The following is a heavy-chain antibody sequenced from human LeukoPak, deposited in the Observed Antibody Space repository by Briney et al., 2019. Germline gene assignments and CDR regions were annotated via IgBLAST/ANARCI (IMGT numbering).Heavy chain of an antibody. V-gene: IGHV1-18*01. CDR2: ISAYNGNT. D-gene: IGHD1-1*01. Sequence: ASVKVSCKASGYTFTSYGISWVRQAPGQGLEWMGWISAYNGNTNYAQKLQGRVTMTTDTSTSTAYMELRSLRSDDTAVYYCARDLNDDYYYYMDVWGKGTTVTVSS. CDR3: ARDLNDDYYYYMDV. CDR1: GYTFTSYG. J-gene: IGHJ6*03.